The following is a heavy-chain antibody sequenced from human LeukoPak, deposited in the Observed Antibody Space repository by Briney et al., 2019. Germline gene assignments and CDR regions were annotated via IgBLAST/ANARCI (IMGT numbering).Heavy chain of an antibody. V-gene: IGHV3-74*01. CDR2: INTDGSST. CDR1: GFTFSSYW. CDR3: ARDRYIVVVVAAPYYYYGMDV. D-gene: IGHD2-15*01. J-gene: IGHJ6*02. Sequence: PGGSLRLSCAASGFTFSSYWMHWVRQAPGKGLVWVSRINTDGSSTSYADSVKGRFTISRDNAKNTLYLQMNSLRAEDTAVYYCARDRYIVVVVAAPYYYYGMDVWGQGTTVTVSS.